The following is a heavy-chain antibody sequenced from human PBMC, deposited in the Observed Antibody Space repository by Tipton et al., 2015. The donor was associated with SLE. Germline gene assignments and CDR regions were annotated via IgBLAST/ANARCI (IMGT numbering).Heavy chain of an antibody. CDR3: ARFLEWLSVFDP. CDR1: GGSISSSSYY. CDR2: IYHSGST. V-gene: IGHV4-39*07. D-gene: IGHD3-3*01. J-gene: IGHJ5*02. Sequence: TLSLTCTVSGGSISSSSYYWSWIRQPPGKGLEWIGEIYHSGSTNYNPSLKSRVTISVDTSKNQFSLKLSSVTAADTAVYYCARFLEWLSVFDPWGQGTLVTVSS.